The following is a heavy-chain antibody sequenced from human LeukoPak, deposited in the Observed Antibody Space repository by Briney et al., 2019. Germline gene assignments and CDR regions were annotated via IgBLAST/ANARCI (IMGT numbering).Heavy chain of an antibody. CDR3: ARGSSYCTSTSCYGAFDI. J-gene: IGHJ3*02. CDR2: LSSSSRSI. D-gene: IGHD2-2*01. CDR1: GFTFSTYT. V-gene: IGHV3-21*01. Sequence: PGGSLRLSCAASGFTFSTYTMNWVRQAPGKGLEWVSSLSSSSRSIYYADSVKGRFTISRDNARNSLYLQMNSLRAEDTAVYYCARGSSYCTSTSCYGAFDIWGQGTMVTVSS.